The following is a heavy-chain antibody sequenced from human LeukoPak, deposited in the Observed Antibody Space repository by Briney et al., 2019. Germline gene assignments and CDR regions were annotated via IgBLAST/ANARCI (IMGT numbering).Heavy chain of an antibody. CDR2: MYYSGST. D-gene: IGHD5-18*01. V-gene: IGHV4-61*01. J-gene: IGHJ2*01. Sequence: SETLSLTCTVSGGSVSSGSYYWTWIRQPPGKGLELIGYMYYSGSTNYNPSLKSRVTISGDTSENQFSLKLNSVTAADTAMYYCARGIYLWLPWYFDLWGRGTLVTVSS. CDR1: GGSVSSGSYY. CDR3: ARGIYLWLPWYFDL.